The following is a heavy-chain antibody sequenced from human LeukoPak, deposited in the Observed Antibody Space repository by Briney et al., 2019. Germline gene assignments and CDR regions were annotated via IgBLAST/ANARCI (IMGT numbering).Heavy chain of an antibody. Sequence: SETLSLTCTVSGDSISSYYWSWIRQPPGKGLEWIGCPYYSGSTNYNPSLKSRVTISVDTSKNQFSLKLSSVTAADTAVYYCERDVVGGGNFDYWGQGTLVTVSS. CDR1: GDSISSYY. CDR2: PYYSGST. J-gene: IGHJ4*02. D-gene: IGHD1-26*01. CDR3: ERDVVGGGNFDY. V-gene: IGHV4-59*01.